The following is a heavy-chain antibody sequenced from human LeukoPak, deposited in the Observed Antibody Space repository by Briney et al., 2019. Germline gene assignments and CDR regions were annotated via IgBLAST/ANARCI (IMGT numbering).Heavy chain of an antibody. CDR2: IYYSGST. Sequence: PSETLSLTCAVYGGSFSGYYWSWIRQPPGKGLEWIGYIYYSGSTNYNPSLKSRVTISVDTSKNQFSLKLSSVTAADTAVYYCARRGWELPDDAFDIWGQGTMVTVSS. J-gene: IGHJ3*02. V-gene: IGHV4-59*08. CDR1: GGSFSGYY. CDR3: ARRGWELPDDAFDI. D-gene: IGHD1-26*01.